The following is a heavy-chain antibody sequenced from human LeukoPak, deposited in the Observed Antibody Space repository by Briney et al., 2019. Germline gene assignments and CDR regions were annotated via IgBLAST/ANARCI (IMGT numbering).Heavy chain of an antibody. Sequence: GGSVRLSCAASGFTLSSYAVSWVRQAPGKGLEWVSGMSGSGGNTYYADSVKGRFTISRDISKNTLYLQMNSLRAEDTAPYYCAKDSLPSYGGYFDYWGQGTLGTVSS. CDR3: AKDSLPSYGGYFDY. D-gene: IGHD3-16*01. V-gene: IGHV3-23*01. CDR2: MSGSGGNT. J-gene: IGHJ4*02. CDR1: GFTLSSYA.